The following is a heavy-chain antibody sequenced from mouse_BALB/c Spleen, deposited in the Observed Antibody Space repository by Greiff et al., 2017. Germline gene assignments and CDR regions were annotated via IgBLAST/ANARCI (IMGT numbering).Heavy chain of an antibody. J-gene: IGHJ1*01. Sequence: EVKLMESGGDLVKPGGSLKLSCAASGFTFSSYGMSWVRQTPDKRLEWVATISSGGSYTYYPDSVKGRFTISRDNAKNTLYLQMSSLKSEDTAMYYCARHDRYDVGYWYFDVWGAGTTVTVSS. CDR3: ARHDRYDVGYWYFDV. V-gene: IGHV5-6*01. CDR2: ISSGGSYT. D-gene: IGHD2-14*01. CDR1: GFTFSSYG.